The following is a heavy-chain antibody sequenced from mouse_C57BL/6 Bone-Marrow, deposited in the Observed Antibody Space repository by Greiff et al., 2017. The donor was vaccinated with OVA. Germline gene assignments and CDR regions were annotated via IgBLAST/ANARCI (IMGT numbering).Heavy chain of an antibody. D-gene: IGHD1-1*01. CDR3: ARLYYGSNY. CDR1: GYTFTSYW. CDR2: IYPGSGST. Sequence: VQLQQPGAELVKPGASVKMSCTASGYTFTSYWITWVKQRPGQGLEWIGDIYPGSGSTYYNAKFKSKATLTVDTSSSTAYMQLSSLTSEDSAVYYCARLYYGSNYWGQGTAVTVSS. J-gene: IGHJ4*01. V-gene: IGHV1-55*01.